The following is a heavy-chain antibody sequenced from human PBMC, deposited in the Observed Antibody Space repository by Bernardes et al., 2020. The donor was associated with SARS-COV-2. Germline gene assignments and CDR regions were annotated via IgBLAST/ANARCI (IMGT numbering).Heavy chain of an antibody. CDR1: GVSVISYY. J-gene: IGHJ1*01. CDR2: SHDSGTT. Sequence: SETLSPTCSVSGVSVISYYWTWTRLAPGRGLEWIGYSHDSGTTKYHPSLNSRVTISLDASKNEVSLKLTSLTPAETAIYYCAREPGSVYYTYHFFNAWGPGTHVTVSA. D-gene: IGHD3-3*01. V-gene: IGHV4-59*02. CDR3: AREPGSVYYTYHFFNA.